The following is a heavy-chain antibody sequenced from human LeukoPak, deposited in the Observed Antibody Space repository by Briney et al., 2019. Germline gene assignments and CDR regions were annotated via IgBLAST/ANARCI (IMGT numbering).Heavy chain of an antibody. J-gene: IGHJ3*02. V-gene: IGHV4-34*01. Sequence: PSETLSITCAVYGGSFSGYYWSWIRQPPGKGLEWIGEINHSGSTNYNPSLKSRVTLSVDTSKNQFSLKLSSVTAADTAVYYCAREGCSGGSCYPRRDAFDIWGQGTMVTVSS. CDR1: GGSFSGYY. D-gene: IGHD2-15*01. CDR3: AREGCSGGSCYPRRDAFDI. CDR2: INHSGST.